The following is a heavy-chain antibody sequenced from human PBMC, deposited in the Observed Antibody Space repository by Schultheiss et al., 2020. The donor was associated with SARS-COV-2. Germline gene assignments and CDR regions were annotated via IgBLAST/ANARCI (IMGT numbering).Heavy chain of an antibody. J-gene: IGHJ6*02. CDR3: AILVLPAAMATLDGVDV. CDR2: ISGRGLSI. Sequence: GGSLRLSCAASGFTFSNYAMTWVRQAPGKGLESVSVISGRGLSIDYAASVKGRFTISRDNSKNTVYLQMSSLRADDTAVYYCAILVLPAAMATLDGVDVWDQGTTVTVSS. CDR1: GFTFSNYA. D-gene: IGHD2-2*01. V-gene: IGHV3-23*01.